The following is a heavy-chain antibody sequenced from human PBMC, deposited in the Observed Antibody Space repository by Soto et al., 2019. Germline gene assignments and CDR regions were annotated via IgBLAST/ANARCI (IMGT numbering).Heavy chain of an antibody. V-gene: IGHV4-34*02. CDR3: EQRRPDIVETFYVRGAFEI. CDR1: GGSLGGYY. D-gene: IGHD3-16*01. Sequence: QMQLQQWGAGLLKASETLSLTCGVSGGSLGGYYWSWLRQSPGKGLEWRGDVSQRGGAIYNPYLKCRLSISLNTSKNHFTLTIASVTAADTAGYYWEQRRPDIVETFYVRGAFEIWGQGPIVTVSS. J-gene: IGHJ3*02. CDR2: VSQRGGA.